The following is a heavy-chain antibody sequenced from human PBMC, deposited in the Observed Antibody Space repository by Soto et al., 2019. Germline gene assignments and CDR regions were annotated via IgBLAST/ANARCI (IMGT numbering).Heavy chain of an antibody. CDR3: ARDKVLYYDSSGYYYNYGMDV. V-gene: IGHV1-18*01. CDR1: GYTFTSYG. Sequence: SVKVSCKASGYTFTSYGISLVRQAPGQGLEWMGWISAYNGNTNYAQKLQGRVTMTTDTSTSTAYMELRSLRSDDTAVYYCARDKVLYYDSSGYYYNYGMDVWGQGT. CDR2: ISAYNGNT. J-gene: IGHJ6*02. D-gene: IGHD3-22*01.